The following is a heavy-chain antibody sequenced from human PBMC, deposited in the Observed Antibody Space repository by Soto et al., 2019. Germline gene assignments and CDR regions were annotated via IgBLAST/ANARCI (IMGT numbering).Heavy chain of an antibody. J-gene: IGHJ6*02. CDR1: GGTFSSYA. Sequence: SVKVSCKASGGTFSSYAISWVRQAPGQGLEWMGGIIPIFGTANYAQKFQGRVTITADESTSTAYMELSSLRSEDTAVYYCARDREQLISDYYYGMDVWGQGTTVSVSS. V-gene: IGHV1-69*13. CDR3: ARDREQLISDYYYGMDV. CDR2: IIPIFGTA. D-gene: IGHD6-6*01.